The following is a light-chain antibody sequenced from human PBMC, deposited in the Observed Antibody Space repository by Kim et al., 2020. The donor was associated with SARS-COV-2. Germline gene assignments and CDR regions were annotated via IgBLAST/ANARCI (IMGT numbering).Light chain of an antibody. CDR1: SSDVGGYNY. J-gene: IGLJ2*01. Sequence: QSALTQPRSVSGSPGQSVTISCTGTSSDVGGYNYVSWYQQHPGKAPKLMIYDVSKRPSGVPDRFSGSKSGNTASLTVSGPQAEDEADYYCCSYAGSYNVVFGGGTQLTVL. CDR2: DVS. CDR3: CSYAGSYNVV. V-gene: IGLV2-11*01.